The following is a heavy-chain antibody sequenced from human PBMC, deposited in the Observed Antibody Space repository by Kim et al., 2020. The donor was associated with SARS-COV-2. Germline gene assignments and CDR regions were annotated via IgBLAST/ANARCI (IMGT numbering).Heavy chain of an antibody. V-gene: IGHV1-69*06. CDR2: IIPIFGTA. Sequence: SVKVSCKASGGTFSSYAISWVRQAPGQGLEWMGGIIPIFGTANYAQKFQGRVTITADKSTSTAYMELSSLRSEDTAVYYCARGVVGATSYYYGMDVWGQGTTVTVSS. J-gene: IGHJ6*02. CDR3: ARGVVGATSYYYGMDV. CDR1: GGTFSSYA. D-gene: IGHD1-26*01.